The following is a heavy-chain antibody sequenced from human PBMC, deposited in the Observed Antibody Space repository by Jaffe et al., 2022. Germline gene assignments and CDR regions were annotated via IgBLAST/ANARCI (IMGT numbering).Heavy chain of an antibody. CDR3: AKDLPRWLLNY. D-gene: IGHD5-12*01. V-gene: IGHV3-30*02. CDR2: IRYDGSNK. Sequence: QVQLVESGGGVVQPGGSLRLSCAASGFTFSSYGMHWVRQAPGKGLEWVAFIRYDGSNKYYADSVKGRFTISRDNSKNTLYLQMNSLRAEDTAVYYCAKDLPRWLLNYWGQGTLVTVSS. J-gene: IGHJ4*02. CDR1: GFTFSSYG.